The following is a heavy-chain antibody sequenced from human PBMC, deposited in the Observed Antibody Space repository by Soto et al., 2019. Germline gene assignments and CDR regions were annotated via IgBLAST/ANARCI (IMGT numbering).Heavy chain of an antibody. D-gene: IGHD5-18*01. CDR2: MNLDTGGK. J-gene: IGHJ4*02. V-gene: IGHV1-2*06. CDR3: ARDGNFAFRGYSFGFDF. CDR1: GYRFTAYY. Sequence: QVQLVQSGAEVKKPGASVRVSCEASGYRFTAYYIHWVRQAPGQGLEWMGRMNLDTGGKTYAQKFKDRVTMTRDKSINTAYMEMSSLKSDDTAIYYCARDGNFAFRGYSFGFDFWGQGTLVTDSS.